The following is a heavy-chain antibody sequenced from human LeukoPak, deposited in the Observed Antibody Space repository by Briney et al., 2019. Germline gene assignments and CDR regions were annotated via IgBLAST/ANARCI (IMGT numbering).Heavy chain of an antibody. J-gene: IGHJ4*02. V-gene: IGHV3-23*01. CDR1: GFTFSSYA. CDR2: IGSSGGST. Sequence: GGSLRLSCAASGFTFSSYAMSWVRQAPGKGLEWVSTIGSSGGSTYYADSVKGRFTISRDNSKNTLYLQMNSLRAEDTAVYYCAKVFRDGYNYPFDYWGQETLVTVSS. CDR3: AKVFRDGYNYPFDY. D-gene: IGHD5-24*01.